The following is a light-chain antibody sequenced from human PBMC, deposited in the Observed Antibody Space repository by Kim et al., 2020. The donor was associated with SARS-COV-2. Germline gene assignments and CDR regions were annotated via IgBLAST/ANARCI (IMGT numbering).Light chain of an antibody. V-gene: IGKV3-20*01. CDR1: QSITSNF. Sequence: EVVLTQSPGTLSLSPGERATLSCRASQSITSNFLAWYKQEPGRAPRLLMFAASTRASDVPDRFSGSGSGTDFTLTISRLEPEDFAVYHCQQYGSSPVTFGQGTRLEIK. CDR2: AAS. CDR3: QQYGSSPVT. J-gene: IGKJ5*01.